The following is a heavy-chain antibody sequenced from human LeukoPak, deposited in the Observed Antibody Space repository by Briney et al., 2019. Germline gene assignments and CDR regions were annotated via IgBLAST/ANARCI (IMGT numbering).Heavy chain of an antibody. Sequence: GGSLRLSCAASGFTFDDYDMHWARQAPGKGLEWVSLISGDGGRTYYADSVKGRLTISRDNSKNSLYLQMNSLRPEDTALYYCAKETTMAQSYYYYGMDVWGQGTTVTVSS. V-gene: IGHV3-43*02. J-gene: IGHJ6*02. CDR3: AKETTMAQSYYYYGMDV. CDR2: ISGDGGRT. CDR1: GFTFDDYD. D-gene: IGHD4/OR15-4a*01.